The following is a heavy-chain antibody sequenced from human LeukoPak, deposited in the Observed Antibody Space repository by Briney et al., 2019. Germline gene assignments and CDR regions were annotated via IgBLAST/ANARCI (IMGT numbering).Heavy chain of an antibody. D-gene: IGHD1-14*01. CDR2: IYNSGST. CDR3: ARRGSGASLEYYFDL. V-gene: IGHV4-39*01. CDR1: GGSISSSSYY. J-gene: IGHJ2*01. Sequence: PSETLSLTCTVSGGSISSSSYYWGWIRQPPGKGLEWLGSIYNSGSTYYNPSLKSRVTISVDMSKNQFSLKLSSVTVADTAVYYCARRGSGASLEYYFDLWGRGTLVTVSS.